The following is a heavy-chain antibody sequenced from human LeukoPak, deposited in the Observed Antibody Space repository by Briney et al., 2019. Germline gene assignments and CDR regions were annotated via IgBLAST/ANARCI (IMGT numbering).Heavy chain of an antibody. J-gene: IGHJ3*01. D-gene: IGHD3-9*01. CDR3: VRDPAILTGLGDAFDL. CDR1: GGSISSSSYY. V-gene: IGHV4-39*06. CDR2: IFRTGST. Sequence: SETLSLTCTVSGGSISSSSYYWGWIRQPPGKGLEWIGSIFRTGSTYYNPSLKSRVTLSVDTSKSQVPLRLTSVTAADAAVYYCVRDPAILTGLGDAFDLWGQGTRVTVSS.